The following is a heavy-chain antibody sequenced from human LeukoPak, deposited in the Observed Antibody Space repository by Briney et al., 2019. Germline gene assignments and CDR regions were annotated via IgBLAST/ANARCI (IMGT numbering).Heavy chain of an antibody. CDR1: GFTFSTYG. CDR2: ISGSGGST. Sequence: GGTLRLSCAASGFTFSTYGMNWVRQAPGKGLEWVSAISGSGGSTYYADSVKGRFTISRDNSKNTLYLQMNSLRAEDTAVYYCAKRAPAFYYDSSGFPDYWGQGTLVTVSS. V-gene: IGHV3-23*01. CDR3: AKRAPAFYYDSSGFPDY. D-gene: IGHD3-22*01. J-gene: IGHJ4*02.